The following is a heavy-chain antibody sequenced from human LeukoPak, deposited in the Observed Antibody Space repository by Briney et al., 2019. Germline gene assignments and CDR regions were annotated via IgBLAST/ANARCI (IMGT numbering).Heavy chain of an antibody. CDR1: GYTFTGYY. J-gene: IGHJ5*02. CDR2: INPNSGGT. V-gene: IGHV1-2*02. CDR3: ARDRPGRYCSSTSCYTASPFDP. Sequence: ASVKVSCKASGYTFTGYYMHWVRQAPGQGLEWMGWINPNSGGTNYAQKLQGRVTMTTDTSTSTAYMELSSLRSEDTAVYYCARDRPGRYCSSTSCYTASPFDPWGQGTLVIVSP. D-gene: IGHD2-2*02.